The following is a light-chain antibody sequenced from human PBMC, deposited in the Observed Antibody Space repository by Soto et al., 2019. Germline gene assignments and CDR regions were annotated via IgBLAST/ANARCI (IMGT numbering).Light chain of an antibody. Sequence: QSVLTQPPSVSGAPGQRVTISCTGSNSNIGAGFAVHWYQQLPGTAPKLLIHGNNNRPSGVPDRFSGSKSDTSASLAITGLQADDEADYSCNSHTISNTRVXGTGTKVTVL. CDR1: NSNIGAGFA. CDR2: GNN. J-gene: IGLJ1*01. V-gene: IGLV1-40*01. CDR3: NSHTISNTRV.